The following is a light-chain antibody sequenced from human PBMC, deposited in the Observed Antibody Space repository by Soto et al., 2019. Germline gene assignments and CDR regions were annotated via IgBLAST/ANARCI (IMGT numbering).Light chain of an antibody. J-gene: IGLJ2*01. CDR2: EDI. CDR1: SSDVGGYNL. Sequence: QSALTQPASVSGSPGQSITISCTGSSSDVGGYNLVSWYQQHPGKAPTLIISEDIKRPSGVSDRFAASKSGNTASLTIAGLQPEDEGSYYCCSYAGRTSLILGGGTKLTVL. V-gene: IGLV2-23*01. CDR3: CSYAGRTSLI.